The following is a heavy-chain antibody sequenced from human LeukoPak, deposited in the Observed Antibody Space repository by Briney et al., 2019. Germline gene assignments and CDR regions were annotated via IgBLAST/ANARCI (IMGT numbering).Heavy chain of an antibody. Sequence: GASVKVSCKASGYTFTGYYMHWVRQAPGQGLEWMGWINPNSGGTNYAQKFQSRVTMTRDTSISTAYMELSRLRSDDTAVYYCARGVAAAGSHWFDPWGQGTLVTVSS. CDR1: GYTFTGYY. CDR2: INPNSGGT. V-gene: IGHV1-2*02. D-gene: IGHD6-13*01. J-gene: IGHJ5*02. CDR3: ARGVAAAGSHWFDP.